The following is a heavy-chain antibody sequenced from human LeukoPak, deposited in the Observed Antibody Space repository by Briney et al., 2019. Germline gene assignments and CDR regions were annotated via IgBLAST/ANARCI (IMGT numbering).Heavy chain of an antibody. CDR2: IFYTGSA. CDR3: ARVGPVEMATTGYFDS. Sequence: SETLSLTCIVSGGSITSTSHYWAWLRQSPGRGLEWIGSIFYTGSAYPNPSLESRITMSVDTSKNQFSLKLSSVTAPDTAVYFCARVGPVEMATTGYFDSWGQGTLVTVSS. V-gene: IGHV4-39*07. D-gene: IGHD5-24*01. J-gene: IGHJ4*02. CDR1: GGSITSTSHY.